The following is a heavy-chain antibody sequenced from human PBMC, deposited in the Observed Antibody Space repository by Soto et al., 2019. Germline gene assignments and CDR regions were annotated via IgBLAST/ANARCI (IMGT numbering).Heavy chain of an antibody. V-gene: IGHV1-3*01. D-gene: IGHD1-26*01. J-gene: IGHJ4*02. CDR1: GYTFTSYA. CDR2: INAGNGNT. Sequence: QVQLVQSGAEVKKPGASVKVSCKASGYTFTSYAMHWVRQAPGQRLEWMGWINAGNGNTKYSQKFQGRVTITRDTSASTAYMELSRLRSEDTAVYYCASSPGYSGSYYSDYWGQGTLVTVSS. CDR3: ASSPGYSGSYYSDY.